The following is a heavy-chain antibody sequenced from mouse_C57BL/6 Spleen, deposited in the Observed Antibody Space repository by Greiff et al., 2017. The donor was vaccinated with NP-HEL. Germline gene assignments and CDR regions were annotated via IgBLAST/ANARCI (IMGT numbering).Heavy chain of an antibody. D-gene: IGHD1-1*01. V-gene: IGHV5-4*01. CDR3: AREGVDWYFDV. Sequence: EVKVVESGGGLVKPGGSLKLSCAASGFTFSSYAMSWVRQTPEKRLEWVATISDGGSYTYYPDNVKGRFTISRDNAKNNLYLQMSQLKSEDTAMYYCAREGVDWYFDVWGTGTTVTVSS. CDR2: ISDGGSYT. CDR1: GFTFSSYA. J-gene: IGHJ1*03.